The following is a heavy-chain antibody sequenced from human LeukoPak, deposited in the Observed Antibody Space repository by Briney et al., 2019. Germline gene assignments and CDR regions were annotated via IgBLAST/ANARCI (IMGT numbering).Heavy chain of an antibody. V-gene: IGHV3-30*18. CDR1: GSTFSSYG. CDR3: AKGQEGIEAAGSDY. J-gene: IGHJ4*02. CDR2: ISYDGSNK. Sequence: GRSLRLSCAASGSTFSSYGMHWVRQAPGKGLEWVAVISYDGSNKYYADSVKGRFTISRDNSKNTLYLQMNSLRAEDTAVYYCAKGQEGIEAAGSDYWGQGTLVTVSS. D-gene: IGHD6-13*01.